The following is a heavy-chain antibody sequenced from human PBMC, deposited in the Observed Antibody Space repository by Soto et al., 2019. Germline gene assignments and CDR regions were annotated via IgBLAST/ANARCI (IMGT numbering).Heavy chain of an antibody. CDR2: IYYSGST. J-gene: IGHJ3*02. CDR1: GGSVSSGSYY. CDR3: ARGGYYDSSGYYKPAFDI. V-gene: IGHV4-61*01. D-gene: IGHD3-22*01. Sequence: QVQLQESGPGLVKPSETLSLTCTVSGGSVSSGSYYWSWIRQPPGKGLEWIGYIYYSGSTNYNPSLKSRVTLSVDTSKNQFSLKLSSVTAADTAVYYCARGGYYDSSGYYKPAFDIWGQGTMVTVSS.